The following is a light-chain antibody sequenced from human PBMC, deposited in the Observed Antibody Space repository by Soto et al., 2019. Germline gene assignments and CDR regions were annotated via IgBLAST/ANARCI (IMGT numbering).Light chain of an antibody. CDR1: SSNIGAAYD. CDR2: GNN. J-gene: IGLJ2*01. V-gene: IGLV1-40*01. Sequence: QSVLTQPPSVSGAPGQRVTISCTGSSSNIGAAYDVHWYQHLPGTAPKLLIYGNNNRPSGVPDRFSGSKSGTSASLAITGLQAEDEADYYCQSYDSSLSGAIFGGGTQLTVL. CDR3: QSYDSSLSGAI.